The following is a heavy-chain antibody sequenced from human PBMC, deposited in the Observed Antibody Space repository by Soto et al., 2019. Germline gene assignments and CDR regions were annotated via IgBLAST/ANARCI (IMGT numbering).Heavy chain of an antibody. Sequence: QVQLQQWGAGLLKPSETLSLTCAVYGGSFSGYYWSWIRQPPGKGLEWIGEINHSGSTNYNPSLKSRVTISVDTSKXXXXXXXXXXXXXXXXXXXXXXXRXRXXWXGDNWFDPWGQGTLVTVSS. CDR2: INHSGST. D-gene: IGHD3-10*01. V-gene: IGHV4-34*01. CDR3: XXXRXRXXWXGDNWFDP. J-gene: IGHJ5*02. CDR1: GGSFSGYY.